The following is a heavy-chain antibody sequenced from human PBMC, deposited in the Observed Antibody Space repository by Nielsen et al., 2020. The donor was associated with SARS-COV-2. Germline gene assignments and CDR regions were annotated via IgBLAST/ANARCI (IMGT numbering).Heavy chain of an antibody. CDR3: ARYEATVTGGDY. Sequence: ASVKVSCKASGYTFTGYYMHWVRQAPGQGLEWMGRINPNSGGTNYAQKFQGRVTMTRDTSISTAYMELSRLRSDDTAVYYCARYEATVTGGDYWGQGTLVTASS. D-gene: IGHD4-11*01. CDR2: INPNSGGT. V-gene: IGHV1-2*06. CDR1: GYTFTGYY. J-gene: IGHJ4*02.